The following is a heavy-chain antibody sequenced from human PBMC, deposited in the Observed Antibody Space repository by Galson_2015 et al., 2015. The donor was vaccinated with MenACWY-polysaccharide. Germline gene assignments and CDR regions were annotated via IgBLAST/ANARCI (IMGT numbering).Heavy chain of an antibody. CDR3: ARDSNWGNSFGP. CDR2: INPDGSQT. D-gene: IGHD7-27*01. V-gene: IGHV3-7*01. Sequence: SLRLSCAASRFNFNTNWMTWVRQAPGKGLEWVALINPDGSQTEYVDSVKGRFAISRDNSKNSLFLQMNSLRAEDTAVYYCARDSNWGNSFGPWGQGTLVTVSS. CDR1: RFNFNTNW. J-gene: IGHJ5*02.